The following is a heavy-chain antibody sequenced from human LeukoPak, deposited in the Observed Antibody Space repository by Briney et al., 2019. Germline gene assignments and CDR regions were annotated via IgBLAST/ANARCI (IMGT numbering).Heavy chain of an antibody. CDR1: GFTFSSYS. CDR2: ISSSSSYI. CDR3: ARVGGGNSIARAFDI. D-gene: IGHD4-23*01. Sequence: GGSLRLSCAASGFTFSSYSMNWVRQAPGKGLEWVSSISSSSSYIYYADSAKGRFTISRDNAKNSLYLQMNSLRAEDTAVYYCARVGGGNSIARAFDIWGQGTMVTVSS. V-gene: IGHV3-21*01. J-gene: IGHJ3*02.